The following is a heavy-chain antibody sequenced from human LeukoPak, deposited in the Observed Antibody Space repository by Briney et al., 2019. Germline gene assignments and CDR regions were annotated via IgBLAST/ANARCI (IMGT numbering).Heavy chain of an antibody. V-gene: IGHV1-46*01. CDR2: INPSGGST. CDR3: ARDGRIAVAGTVPNWFDP. CDR1: GYTFTSYY. J-gene: IGHJ5*02. D-gene: IGHD6-19*01. Sequence: ASVKVSCKASGYTFTSYYMHWVRQAPGQGLEWMGIINPSGGSTGYAQKFQGRVTMTRDTSTSTVYMELSSLRSEDTAVYYCARDGRIAVAGTVPNWFDPWGQGTLVTVSS.